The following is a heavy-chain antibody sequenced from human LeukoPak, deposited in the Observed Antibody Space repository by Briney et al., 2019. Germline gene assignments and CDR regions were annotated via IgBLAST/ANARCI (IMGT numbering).Heavy chain of an antibody. CDR1: GGSISSGDYY. D-gene: IGHD6-13*01. Sequence: SETLSLTCTVSGGSISSGDYYWSWIRQPPGKGLEWIGYIYYSGSTYYNPSLKSRVTISVDTSKNQFSLKLSSVTAADTAVYYCARVGIAAAGGFDPWGQGTLVTISS. J-gene: IGHJ5*02. CDR3: ARVGIAAAGGFDP. CDR2: IYYSGST. V-gene: IGHV4-30-4*02.